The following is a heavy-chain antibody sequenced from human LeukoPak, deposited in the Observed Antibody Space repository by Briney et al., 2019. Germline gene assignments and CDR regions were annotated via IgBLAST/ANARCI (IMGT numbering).Heavy chain of an antibody. V-gene: IGHV4-34*01. J-gene: IGHJ5*02. CDR1: GGSFSGYY. CDR3: ARGRTARYVFDP. D-gene: IGHD5-18*01. CDR2: INHSGST. Sequence: SETLSPTCAVYGGSFSGYYWSWIRQPPGKGLEWIGEINHSGSTNYNPSLKSRVTISVDTSKNQFSLKLSSVTAADTAVYYCARGRTARYVFDPWGQGTLVTVSS.